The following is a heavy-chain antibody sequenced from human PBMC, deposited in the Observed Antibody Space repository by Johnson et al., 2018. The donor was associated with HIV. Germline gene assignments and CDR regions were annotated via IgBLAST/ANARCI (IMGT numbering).Heavy chain of an antibody. J-gene: IGHJ3*02. D-gene: IGHD7-27*01. CDR3: AKVPNWGVDAFDI. CDR2: INWNGGST. V-gene: IGHV3-20*04. CDR1: GFTFDDYG. Sequence: VQLVESGGGVVRPGGSLRLSCAASGFTFDDYGMSWVRQAPGKGREWVSGINWNGGSTGYADSVKGRFTISRDNSKNTRYLQMNSLRAEDTAVYYCAKVPNWGVDAFDIWGQGTMVTVSS.